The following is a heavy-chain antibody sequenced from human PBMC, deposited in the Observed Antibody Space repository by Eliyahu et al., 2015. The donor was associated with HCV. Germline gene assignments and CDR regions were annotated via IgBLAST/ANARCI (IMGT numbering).Heavy chain of an antibody. V-gene: IGHV3-21*01. CDR1: GFTFXSYS. Sequence: EVQLVESGGGLVKPGGSLXLSCXAXGFTFXSYSMNWVRQAPGKGLGWVSSISSSSSYIYYADSVKGRFTISRDNAKNSLYLQMNSLRAEDTAVYYCAREPTVVNYYYGMDVWGQGTTVTVSS. J-gene: IGHJ6*02. D-gene: IGHD4-23*01. CDR3: AREPTVVNYYYGMDV. CDR2: ISSSSSYI.